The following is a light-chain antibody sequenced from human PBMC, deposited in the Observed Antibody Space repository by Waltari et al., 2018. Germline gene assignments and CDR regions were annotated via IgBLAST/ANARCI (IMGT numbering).Light chain of an antibody. CDR2: DAS. J-gene: IGKJ2*01. CDR3: QQRYNWPQYT. V-gene: IGKV3-11*01. CDR1: KNINIY. Sequence: ETVLTQSPATLSLSPGERVTLSCMASKNINIYLSLYQLRPGQTPRLLIYDASTRATGIPARFSGSGSGTDFTLTISALEPEDFAVYYCQQRYNWPQYTFGQGNKLE.